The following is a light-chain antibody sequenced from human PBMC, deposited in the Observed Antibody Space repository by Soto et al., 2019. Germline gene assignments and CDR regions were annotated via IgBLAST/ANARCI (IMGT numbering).Light chain of an antibody. CDR1: QSVSSSY. CDR2: GAS. J-gene: IGKJ1*01. Sequence: IVLPQSPGTLSLSPGDRATLSCRASQSVSSSYFAWYQQKPGPAPRPLIYGASSRAIGSPDRFRGSGAGTDVTLTISRLEPEDFAVYYCQQYGSSPWTFGQGTKVEIK. V-gene: IGKV3-20*01. CDR3: QQYGSSPWT.